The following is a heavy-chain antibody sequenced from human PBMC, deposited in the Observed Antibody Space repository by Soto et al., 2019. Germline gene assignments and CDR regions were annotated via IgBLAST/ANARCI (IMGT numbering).Heavy chain of an antibody. Sequence: GASVKVSCKASGFTFTSSAVQWVRQARGQRLEWIGWIVVGSGNTNYAQKFQERVTITRDMSTSTAYMELSSLRSEDTAVYYCAADGPNCTNGVCYTVDYWGQGTLVTVSS. CDR2: IVVGSGNT. V-gene: IGHV1-58*01. CDR3: AADGPNCTNGVCYTVDY. J-gene: IGHJ4*02. D-gene: IGHD2-8*01. CDR1: GFTFTSSA.